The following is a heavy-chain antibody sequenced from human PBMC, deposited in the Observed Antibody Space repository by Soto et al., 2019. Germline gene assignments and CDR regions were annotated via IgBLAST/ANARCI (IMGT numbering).Heavy chain of an antibody. CDR2: ISGSGGST. CDR3: AKTPGVVIAERDAFDI. D-gene: IGHD2-21*01. CDR1: EFTFSNYS. J-gene: IGHJ3*02. Sequence: GGSLRLSCAASEFTFSNYSVSWVRQAPGKGLEWVSAISGSGGSTYYADSVKGRFTISRDNSKNTLYLQMNSLRAEDTAVYYCAKTPGVVIAERDAFDIWGQGTMVTVSS. V-gene: IGHV3-23*01.